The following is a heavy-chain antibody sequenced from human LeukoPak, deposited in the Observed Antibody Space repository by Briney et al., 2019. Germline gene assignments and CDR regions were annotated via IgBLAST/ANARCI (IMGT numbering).Heavy chain of an antibody. D-gene: IGHD3-10*01. CDR1: GYTYISYG. Sequence: APVKVSCKASGYTYISYGINWVRQAPGQGLEWMGWISAYSGDTNYAQKLQGRVTMTTDTSTNTAYMELRSLRSDDTALYYCARASISTMIRGVYSAAPDYWGQGTLVTVSS. J-gene: IGHJ4*02. V-gene: IGHV1-18*01. CDR2: ISAYSGDT. CDR3: ARASISTMIRGVYSAAPDY.